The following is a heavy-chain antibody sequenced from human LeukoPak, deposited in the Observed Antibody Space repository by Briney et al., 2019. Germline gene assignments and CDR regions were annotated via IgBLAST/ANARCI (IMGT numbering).Heavy chain of an antibody. CDR1: GFTFSDYS. J-gene: IGHJ4*02. V-gene: IGHV3-48*04. D-gene: IGHD1-26*01. CDR2: VSSSSSTI. CDR3: ARALAPEVGSTPDY. Sequence: GGSLRLSCAASGFTFSDYSMDWVRQAPGKGLEWVSYVSSSSSTIYYAVSVRGRFTISRDNAKNSLYLQMNSLRAEDTAVYYCARALAPEVGSTPDYWSQGTLVAVSS.